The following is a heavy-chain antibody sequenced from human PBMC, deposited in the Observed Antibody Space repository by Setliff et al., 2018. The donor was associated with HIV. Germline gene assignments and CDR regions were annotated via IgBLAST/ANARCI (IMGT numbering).Heavy chain of an antibody. Sequence: GGSLRLSCAASGFTFFDYAMGWVRQAPGKGLEWVSSISNSGTSTLYAASVKGRFTISRDNSKNTLYLQMNSPRADDTAVYYCARDSSTKEMATIWVNFDYWGQGTLVTVSS. CDR1: GFTFFDYA. CDR3: ARDSSTKEMATIWVNFDY. J-gene: IGHJ4*02. V-gene: IGHV3-23*01. CDR2: ISNSGTST. D-gene: IGHD5-12*01.